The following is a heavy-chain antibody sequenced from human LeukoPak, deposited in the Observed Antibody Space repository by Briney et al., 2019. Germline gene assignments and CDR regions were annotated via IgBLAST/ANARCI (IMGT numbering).Heavy chain of an antibody. D-gene: IGHD5-18*01. V-gene: IGHV4-34*01. J-gene: IGHJ3*02. CDR1: GGSFSGYY. CDR2: INHSGST. CDR3: ARVRVFEDTAMDSDAFDI. Sequence: SETLSLTCAVYGGSFSGYYWSWIRQPPGKGLEWIGEINHSGSTNYNPSLKSRVTISVDTSKNQFSLKLSSVTAADTAVYYCARVRVFEDTAMDSDAFDIWGQGTMVTVSS.